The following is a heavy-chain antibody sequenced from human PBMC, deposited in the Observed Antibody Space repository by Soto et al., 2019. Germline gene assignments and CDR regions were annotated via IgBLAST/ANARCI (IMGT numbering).Heavy chain of an antibody. CDR1: GFSFGGNH. CDR3: ARGVNDDS. V-gene: IGHV3-53*01. CDR2: IHTSGDT. J-gene: IGHJ4*02. D-gene: IGHD2-8*01. Sequence: LRLSCAASGFSFGGNHLTWVRQAPGKGLEWVAVIHTSGDTYYADSVQGRFTISRDNSKNTVYLQMNSLRVGDTAMYFCARGVNDDSWGQGTLVTVSS.